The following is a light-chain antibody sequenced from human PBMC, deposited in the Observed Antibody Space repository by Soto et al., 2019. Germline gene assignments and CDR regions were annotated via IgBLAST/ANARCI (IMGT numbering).Light chain of an antibody. V-gene: IGKV3-20*01. J-gene: IGKJ1*01. CDR1: QSVTSTY. CDR2: GAS. Sequence: EIELTQSPGTLSLSPGGRATLSCRASQSVTSTYLAWYQQKPGQAPRLLIYGASTRATGIPDRFSGSGSGPDFTLTINRLEPEDSAVYYCHHYGRSPWTFGQGTKVEIK. CDR3: HHYGRSPWT.